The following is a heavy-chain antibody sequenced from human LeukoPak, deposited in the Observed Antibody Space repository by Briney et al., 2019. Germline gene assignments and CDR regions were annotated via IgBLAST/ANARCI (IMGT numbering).Heavy chain of an antibody. Sequence: VASVKVSCKASGGTFSSYAISWVRQAPGQGLEWMGRIIPIFGTANYAQKFQGRVTITTDESTSTAYMELSSLRSEDTAVYYCARDSFNCTNGVCSLSDYWGQGALVTVSS. CDR1: GGTFSSYA. CDR2: IIPIFGTA. CDR3: ARDSFNCTNGVCSLSDY. D-gene: IGHD2-8*01. V-gene: IGHV1-69*05. J-gene: IGHJ4*02.